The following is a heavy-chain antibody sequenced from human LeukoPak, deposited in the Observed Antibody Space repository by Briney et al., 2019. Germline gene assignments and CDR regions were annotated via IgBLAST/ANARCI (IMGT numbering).Heavy chain of an antibody. CDR1: GFIFSSYG. V-gene: IGHV3-30*18. Sequence: GGSLRLSCAASGFIFSSYGMHWVRQAPGKGLEWVAVISYDGSNKYYADSVKGRFTISRDNSKNTLYLQMNSLRAEDTAVYYCAKQSSSGFTDYWGQGTLVTVSS. J-gene: IGHJ4*02. CDR3: AKQSSSGFTDY. D-gene: IGHD3-22*01. CDR2: ISYDGSNK.